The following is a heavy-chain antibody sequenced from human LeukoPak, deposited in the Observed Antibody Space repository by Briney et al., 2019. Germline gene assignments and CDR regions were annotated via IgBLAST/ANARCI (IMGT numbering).Heavy chain of an antibody. J-gene: IGHJ2*01. V-gene: IGHV3-53*01. CDR3: ARERYGTIYPRYFDL. CDR2: IYLDDST. D-gene: IGHD1-7*01. CDR1: GLTVNTNY. Sequence: GGSLRLSCAASGLTVNTNYMTWVRQAPGKGLEWVSVIYLDDSTYYADSVKGRFTISRDNSKNTLYLQMNSLRAEDTAVYYCARERYGTIYPRYFDLWGRGTLVTVSS.